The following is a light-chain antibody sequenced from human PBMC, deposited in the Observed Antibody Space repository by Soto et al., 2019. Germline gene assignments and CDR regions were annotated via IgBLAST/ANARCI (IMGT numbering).Light chain of an antibody. J-gene: IGKJ1*01. CDR2: AAS. CDR3: QQSYRTPWT. CDR1: QTIITY. Sequence: DIQMTQSPSSLSASVGDRVTITCRASQTIITYLNWYQQKPGKAPNLLIYAASTLEIGVPSRFSGSGSGTDFTLTISSLQPEDFATYYCQQSYRTPWTFGQGTKVEVK. V-gene: IGKV1-39*01.